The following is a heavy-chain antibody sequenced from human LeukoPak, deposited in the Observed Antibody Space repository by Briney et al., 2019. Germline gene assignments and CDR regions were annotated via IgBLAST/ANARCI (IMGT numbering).Heavy chain of an antibody. CDR1: GGSISSSSYY. CDR2: IHYSGST. CDR3: ARRSSGWYRIWFDP. Sequence: SETLSLTCTVSGGSISSSSYYWSWIRQPPGKGLEWIGYIHYSGSTNYNPSLKSRVTISVDTSKNQFSLKLSSVTAADTAVYYCARRSSGWYRIWFDPWGQGTLVTVSS. D-gene: IGHD6-19*01. J-gene: IGHJ5*02. V-gene: IGHV4-61*05.